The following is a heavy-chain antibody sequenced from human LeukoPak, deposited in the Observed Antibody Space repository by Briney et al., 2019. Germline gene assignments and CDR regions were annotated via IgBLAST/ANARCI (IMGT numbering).Heavy chain of an antibody. CDR2: ISDSGDTT. Sequence: AGGSLRLSCAASGFPFSTYAMSWVRQAPGKGLEWVSAISDSGDTTYYADSVKGRFTISRDNSKDTLFLQMNRLRAEDTAVYYCAKFGGPFIYWGQGTLVTVSP. CDR3: AKFGGPFIY. V-gene: IGHV3-23*01. J-gene: IGHJ4*02. D-gene: IGHD3-10*01. CDR1: GFPFSTYA.